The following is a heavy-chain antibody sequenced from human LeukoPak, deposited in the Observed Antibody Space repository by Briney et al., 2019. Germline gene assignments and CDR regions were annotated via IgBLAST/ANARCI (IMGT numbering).Heavy chain of an antibody. D-gene: IGHD6-19*01. Sequence: GGSQRLSCAASGFTFDDYAMHWVRQAPGKGPEWVSLISGDGGSTYYADSVKGRFTISRDNSKNSLYLQMNSLRTEDTALYYCAKVHSGWPDYWGQGTLVTVSS. CDR1: GFTFDDYA. J-gene: IGHJ4*02. V-gene: IGHV3-43*02. CDR3: AKVHSGWPDY. CDR2: ISGDGGST.